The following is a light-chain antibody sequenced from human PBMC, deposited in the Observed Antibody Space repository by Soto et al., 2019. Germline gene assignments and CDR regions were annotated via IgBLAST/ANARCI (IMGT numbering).Light chain of an antibody. J-gene: IGLJ3*02. CDR2: GNS. CDR1: SSNIGAGYD. CDR3: QSDDSSLRGRV. V-gene: IGLV1-40*01. Sequence: QSVLTQPPSVSGAPGQRVTISCTGSSSNIGAGYDVHWYQQLPGTAPKLLIYGNSNRPSGVPDRFSGSKSGTSASLAITGLQAEDEADYYRQSDDSSLRGRVFGGGTKVTLL.